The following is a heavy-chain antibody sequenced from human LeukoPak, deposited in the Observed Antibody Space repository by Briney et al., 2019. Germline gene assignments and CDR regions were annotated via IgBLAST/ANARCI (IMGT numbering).Heavy chain of an antibody. D-gene: IGHD1-26*01. CDR3: ARSGGSYYYYYYMDV. J-gene: IGHJ6*03. CDR1: GGSFSGYY. CDR2: INHSGST. Sequence: SETLSLTCAVYGGSFSGYYWSWIRQPPGKGLEWIGEINHSGSTNYNPSLKSRVTISVDTSKNQFSLKLSSVTAADTAVYYCARSGGSYYYYYYMDVWGKGTTVTVSS. V-gene: IGHV4-34*01.